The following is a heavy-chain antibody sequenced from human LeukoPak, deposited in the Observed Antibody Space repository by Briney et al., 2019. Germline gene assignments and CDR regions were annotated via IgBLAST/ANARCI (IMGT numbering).Heavy chain of an antibody. CDR2: INSDGSTT. J-gene: IGHJ6*04. CDR3: AELGITMIGGV. CDR1: GFTFSSYW. D-gene: IGHD3-10*02. Sequence: GGFLKLSCVASGFTFSSYWMHWVRQAPGEGLVWVSRINSDGSTTTYADSVKGRFTISRDNAKNSLYLQMNSLRAEDMAVYYCAELGITMIGGVWGKGTTVTIPS. V-gene: IGHV3-74*01.